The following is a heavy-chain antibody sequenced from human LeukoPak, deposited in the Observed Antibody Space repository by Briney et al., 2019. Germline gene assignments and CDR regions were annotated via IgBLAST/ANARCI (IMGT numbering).Heavy chain of an antibody. CDR2: INTYNGNT. J-gene: IGHJ2*01. Sequence: ASVKVSCKASGYTFISYYMHWVRQAPGQGLEWMGWINTYNGNTNYAQNLQGRVTMTTDTSTSTAYMQLTRLRSDDTAVYYCASWTFYDSSVGNWYFDLWGRGTLVTVSS. CDR3: ASWTFYDSSVGNWYFDL. V-gene: IGHV1-18*04. CDR1: GYTFISYY. D-gene: IGHD3-22*01.